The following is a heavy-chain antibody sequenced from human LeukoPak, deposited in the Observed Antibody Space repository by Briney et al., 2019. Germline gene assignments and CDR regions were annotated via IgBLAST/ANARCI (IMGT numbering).Heavy chain of an antibody. D-gene: IGHD4-17*01. CDR3: ARCDYGDYRPPTLDY. CDR2: INPNSGGT. Sequence: ASVKVSCKASGYTFTGYYMHWVRQAPGPGLEWMGWINPNSGGTNYAQKFQGRVTMTRDTSISTAYMELSRLRSDDTAVYYCARCDYGDYRPPTLDYWGQGTLVTVSS. V-gene: IGHV1-2*02. CDR1: GYTFTGYY. J-gene: IGHJ4*02.